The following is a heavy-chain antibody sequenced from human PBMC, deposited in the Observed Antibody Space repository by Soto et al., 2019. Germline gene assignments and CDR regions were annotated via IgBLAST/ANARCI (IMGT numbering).Heavy chain of an antibody. V-gene: IGHV3-23*01. CDR3: ARESKWYGGGSVQV. Sequence: EVQLLQSGGGLAQPGTSLRLSCAASGFTFKYYAMTWVRQAPGKGLEWVSTISGSGDKTDYADSVKGRFRVSRDNSKDTLYLQMDSLRADDTALYYGARESKWYGGGSVQVWGQGTLVTVSS. CDR1: GFTFKYYA. D-gene: IGHD2-8*01. CDR2: ISGSGDKT. J-gene: IGHJ1*01.